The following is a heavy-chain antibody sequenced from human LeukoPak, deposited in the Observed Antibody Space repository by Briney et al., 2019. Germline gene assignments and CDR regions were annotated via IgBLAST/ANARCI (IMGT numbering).Heavy chain of an antibody. V-gene: IGHV5-51*01. D-gene: IGHD6-19*01. Sequence: GESLKISCKGSGYSFTSYWIGWVRQMPGKGLEWMGIIYPGDSDTRYSPSFQGQVTISADKSISIVYLQWSSLKASDTAMYYCARRARIVVAGTEFDYWGQGTLVTVSS. CDR1: GYSFTSYW. CDR3: ARRARIVVAGTEFDY. J-gene: IGHJ4*02. CDR2: IYPGDSDT.